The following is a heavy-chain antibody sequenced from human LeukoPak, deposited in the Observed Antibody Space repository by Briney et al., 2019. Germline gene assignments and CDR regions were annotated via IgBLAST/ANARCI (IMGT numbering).Heavy chain of an antibody. CDR2: IIPIFGTE. J-gene: IGHJ4*02. V-gene: IGHV1-69*05. CDR1: GGTFSSYA. D-gene: IGHD5-24*01. Sequence: GASVKVSCKASGGTFSSYAISWVRQAPGQGLEWMGGIIPIFGTENYAQKFQGRVTITTDESTSTAYMELSSLRSEDTAVYYCASGVRDGYNSFDYWGQGTLVTVSS. CDR3: ASGVRDGYNSFDY.